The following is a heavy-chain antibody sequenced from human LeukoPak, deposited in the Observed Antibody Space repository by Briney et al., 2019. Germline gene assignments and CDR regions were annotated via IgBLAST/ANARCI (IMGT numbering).Heavy chain of an antibody. V-gene: IGHV4-39*01. CDR3: SREDTATATGALDI. CDR1: GGSISSISYY. CDR2: LYYGGST. D-gene: IGHD5-18*01. J-gene: IGHJ3*02. Sequence: SETLSLTCTVSGGSISSISYYWRWIRQPPGEGLEWIGTLYYGGSTYYNPSLKSRVTISVDMSKNQFSLMLSSVTAVDTAVYYCSREDTATATGALDIWGQGTMVTVSS.